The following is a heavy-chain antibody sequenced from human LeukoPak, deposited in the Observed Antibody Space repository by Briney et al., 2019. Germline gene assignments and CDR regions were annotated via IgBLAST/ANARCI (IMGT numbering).Heavy chain of an antibody. CDR2: ISAYNGNT. D-gene: IGHD2-2*01. CDR3: ATNGRAPAARYYMDV. J-gene: IGHJ6*03. V-gene: IGHV1-18*01. Sequence: RASVKVSCKASGYTFTSYGISWVRQAPGQGLEWMGWISAYNGNTNYAQKLQGRVTMTTDTSTSTAYMELSSLRSEDTAVYYCATNGRAPAARYYMDVWGKGTTVTVSS. CDR1: GYTFTSYG.